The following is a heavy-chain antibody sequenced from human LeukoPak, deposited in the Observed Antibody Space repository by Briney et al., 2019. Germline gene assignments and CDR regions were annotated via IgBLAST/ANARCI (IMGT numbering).Heavy chain of an antibody. CDR1: GFAFSNYA. J-gene: IGHJ5*02. CDR3: AKLTRGYCSSTACPNWFDP. V-gene: IGHV3-23*01. CDR2: ISDSGGTT. D-gene: IGHD2-2*01. Sequence: GGSLRLSCAASGFAFSNYAMSWVRHAPGEGLEWVSAISDSGGTTYYADSVKGRFTISRDNSKNTLYLQMNSLRGEDTAVYYCAKLTRGYCSSTACPNWFDPWGQGTLVTVSS.